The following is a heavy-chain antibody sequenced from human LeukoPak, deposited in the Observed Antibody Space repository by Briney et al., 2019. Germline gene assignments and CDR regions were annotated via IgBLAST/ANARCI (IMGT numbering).Heavy chain of an antibody. V-gene: IGHV3-23*01. J-gene: IGHJ4*02. CDR2: INPGGGT. D-gene: IGHD3-16*01. CDR1: GFTFSNYG. Sequence: GGSLRLSCEASGFTFSNYGMSWVRQAPGIGLVWVLGINPGGGTHYADAVKGRFTISRDNSKNTLYLKMSSLRAEDTALYFCAKDGLLLWGSYSDSWGQGTLVTVSS. CDR3: AKDGLLLWGSYSDS.